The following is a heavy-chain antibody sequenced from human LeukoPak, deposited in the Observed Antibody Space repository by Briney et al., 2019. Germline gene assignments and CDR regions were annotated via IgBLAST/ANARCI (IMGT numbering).Heavy chain of an antibody. J-gene: IGHJ5*02. V-gene: IGHV3-11*01. CDR3: ASPSGMGWFDP. Sequence: GGSLRLSCAASGFTFSDYYMSWIRQAPGKGLEWVTYISSSGSTIYYADSVKGRFTISRDNAKNSLYLQMNSLRAEDTAVYYCASPSGMGWFDPWGQGTLVTVSS. CDR1: GFTFSDYY. CDR2: ISSSGSTI. D-gene: IGHD2-8*01.